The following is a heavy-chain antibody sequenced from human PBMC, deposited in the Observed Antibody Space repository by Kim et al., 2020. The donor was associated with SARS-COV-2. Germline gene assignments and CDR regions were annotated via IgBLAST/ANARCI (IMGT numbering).Heavy chain of an antibody. V-gene: IGHV1-18*01. J-gene: IGHJ4*02. D-gene: IGHD4-17*01. Sequence: NYARNLQGRVTLTTDTSTSTAFLELRSLRSDDTAVYFCARDRGYGDDTFDYWGQGTLVTVS. CDR3: ARDRGYGDDTFDY.